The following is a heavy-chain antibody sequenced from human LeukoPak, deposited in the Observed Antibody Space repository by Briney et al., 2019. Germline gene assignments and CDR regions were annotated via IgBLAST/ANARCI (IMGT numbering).Heavy chain of an antibody. CDR3: ARDLAWGAFDY. CDR1: GFTVSSNY. J-gene: IGHJ4*02. D-gene: IGHD7-27*01. V-gene: IGHV3-53*01. Sequence: GGSLRLSCAASGFTVSSNYMSWVRQTPGKALEWLSGVSPPGGGTYYADSVKGRFTISRDDSKNTLSLQMNSLRVEDTAVYYCARDLAWGAFDYWGQGTLVTVSS. CDR2: SPPGGGT.